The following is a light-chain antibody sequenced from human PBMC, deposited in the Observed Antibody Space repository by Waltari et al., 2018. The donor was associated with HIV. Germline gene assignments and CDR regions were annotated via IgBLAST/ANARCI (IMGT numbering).Light chain of an antibody. J-gene: IGLJ3*02. V-gene: IGLV1-40*01. Sequence: QSVLTPPPSVSGAPGQGVPIPCPGSSPHIGAAYDLHWHQQRPATAPKLLIYGNSNRPSGVPDRFSGSKSGTSASLAITGLQAEDEADYYCQSYDSSLSGVFGGGTKLTVL. CDR1: SPHIGAAYD. CDR3: QSYDSSLSGV. CDR2: GNS.